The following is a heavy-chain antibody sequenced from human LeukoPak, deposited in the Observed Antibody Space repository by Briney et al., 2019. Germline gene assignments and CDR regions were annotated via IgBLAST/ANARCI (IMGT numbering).Heavy chain of an antibody. V-gene: IGHV4-34*01. CDR3: ARKGRAGVFDY. D-gene: IGHD6-13*01. J-gene: IGHJ4*02. CDR2: INHSGST. Sequence: SETLSLTCAVYGGSFSGYHWSWIRQPPGKGLEWIGEINHSGSTNYNPSLKSRVTISVDTSKNQFSLKLSSVTAADTAVYYCARKGRAGVFDYWGQGTLVTVSS. CDR1: GGSFSGYH.